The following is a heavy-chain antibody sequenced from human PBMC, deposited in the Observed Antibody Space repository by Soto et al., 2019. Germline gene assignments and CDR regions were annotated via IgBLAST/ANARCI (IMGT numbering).Heavy chain of an antibody. J-gene: IGHJ3*02. CDR1: GGTFSSYA. Sequence: SVKVSCKASGGTFSSYAISWVRQAPGQGLEWRGGIIPIFGTANYAQKFQGRVTITADESTSTAYVELSSLRSEDTAVYYCARVRGVAARPDRDAFDIWGQGTMVTVSS. V-gene: IGHV1-69*13. D-gene: IGHD6-6*01. CDR3: ARVRGVAARPDRDAFDI. CDR2: IIPIFGTA.